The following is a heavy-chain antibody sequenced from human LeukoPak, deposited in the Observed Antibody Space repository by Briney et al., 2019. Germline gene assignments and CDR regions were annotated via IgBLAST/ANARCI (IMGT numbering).Heavy chain of an antibody. CDR1: GGSICSGGYY. J-gene: IGHJ5*02. CDR2: IYYSGST. CDR3: AREWQGSGSYRGGLKFDP. Sequence: SETLSLTCTVSGGSICSGGYYWSWIRQHPGTGLEWIGYIYYSGSTYYNPSLKSRVTISVDTSKNQFSLKPSSVTAADTAVYYCAREWQGSGSYRGGLKFDPWGQGTLVTVSS. D-gene: IGHD3-10*01. V-gene: IGHV4-31*03.